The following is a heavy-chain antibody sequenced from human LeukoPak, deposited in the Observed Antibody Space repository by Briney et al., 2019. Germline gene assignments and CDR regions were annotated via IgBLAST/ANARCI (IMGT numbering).Heavy chain of an antibody. V-gene: IGHV4-61*02. CDR2: IYTSGST. CDR1: GGSISSGSYY. J-gene: IGHJ2*01. Sequence: SQTLSLTCTVSGGSISSGSYYWCWIRQPAGKGLEWIGRIYTSGSTNYNPSLKSRVTISVDTSKNQFSLKLSSVTAADTAVYYCAREAYVAGDKPYWYFDLWGRGTLVTVSS. CDR3: AREAYVAGDKPYWYFDL. D-gene: IGHD6-19*01.